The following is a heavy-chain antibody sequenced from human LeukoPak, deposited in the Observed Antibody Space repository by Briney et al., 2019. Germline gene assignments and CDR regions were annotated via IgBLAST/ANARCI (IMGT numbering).Heavy chain of an antibody. J-gene: IGHJ5*02. CDR3: GKDGGQYSSGPEFDP. CDR1: GFTFSSYA. D-gene: IGHD6-19*01. Sequence: GGSLRLSCAASGFTFSSYAMNWARQSPGRGLEWLSAISGGGERTFYADSVKGRFTISRDNSRNTLYLQMNNLRVDDTATYYCGKDGGQYSSGPEFDPRGQGALVIVSS. V-gene: IGHV3-23*01. CDR2: ISGGGERT.